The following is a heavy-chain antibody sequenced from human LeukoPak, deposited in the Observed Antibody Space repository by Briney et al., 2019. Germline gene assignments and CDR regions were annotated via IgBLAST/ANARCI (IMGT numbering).Heavy chain of an antibody. CDR2: IYPGDSDT. CDR1: GYSFTSYW. Sequence: GESLQISCKGSGYSFTSYWIGWVRQMPGKGLEWMGIIYPGDSDTRYSPSFQGQVTISADKSISTAYLQWSSLKASDTAMYYCARAVPAVGYYYYMDVWGKGTTVTVSS. V-gene: IGHV5-51*01. CDR3: ARAVPAVGYYYYMDV. J-gene: IGHJ6*03. D-gene: IGHD2-2*01.